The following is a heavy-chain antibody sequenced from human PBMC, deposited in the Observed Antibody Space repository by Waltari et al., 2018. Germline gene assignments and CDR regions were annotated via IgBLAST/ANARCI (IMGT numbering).Heavy chain of an antibody. D-gene: IGHD5-18*01. CDR3: ARDIGGYALDY. CDR2: IKSDGSAT. V-gene: IGHV3-74*01. CDR1: GFPFSRYW. J-gene: IGHJ4*02. Sequence: ELQLEESGGGPVQPGGSLRLSCAASGFPFSRYWMHWFRQVPGKWLLWVSRIKSDGSATTYADSVKGRFTISRDNAKDTLYLQMNSLRAEDTALYYCARDIGGYALDYWGQGTLVTVSS.